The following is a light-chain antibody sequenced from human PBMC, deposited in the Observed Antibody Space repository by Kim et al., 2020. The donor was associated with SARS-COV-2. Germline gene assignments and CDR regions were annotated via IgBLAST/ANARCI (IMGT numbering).Light chain of an antibody. CDR2: DAS. CDR3: QQYDDLYT. Sequence: DIQMAQSPSILSASVGDRVTITCQASQDIRDYLNGYQQRPGKAPKLLIFDASNLERGVPSRFSGSGSGTHFTLTISGLQPEDIATYYCQQYDDLYTFGQGTKLEI. V-gene: IGKV1-33*01. CDR1: QDIRDY. J-gene: IGKJ2*01.